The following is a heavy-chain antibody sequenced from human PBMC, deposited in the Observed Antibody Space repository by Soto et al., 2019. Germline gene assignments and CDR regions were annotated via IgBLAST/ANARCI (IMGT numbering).Heavy chain of an antibody. V-gene: IGHV4-4*02. CDR1: GGSISSSNW. CDR3: AGFGGGYYYRGALDI. D-gene: IGHD3-22*01. Sequence: SETLSLTCAVSGGSISSSNWWSWVRQPPGKGLEWIGEIYHSGSTNYNPSLKSRVTISVDKSKNQFSLKLSSVTAADTAVYYCAGFGGGYYYRGALDICGQGTMVTVS. J-gene: IGHJ3*02. CDR2: IYHSGST.